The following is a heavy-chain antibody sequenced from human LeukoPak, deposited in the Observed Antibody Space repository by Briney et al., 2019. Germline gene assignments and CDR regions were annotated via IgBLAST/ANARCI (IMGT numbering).Heavy chain of an antibody. Sequence: PGRSLRLSCAASGFTFTRYTMHWVRQAPGKGLEWVAVVLYDGSNKYYADSVKGRFTLSRDNSKNTLSLQMNTLRADDTAVYYCVRDNYGGILDSWGQGTLVTVSS. CDR3: VRDNYGGILDS. V-gene: IGHV3-30*04. D-gene: IGHD2-21*01. CDR1: GFTFTRYT. CDR2: VLYDGSNK. J-gene: IGHJ4*02.